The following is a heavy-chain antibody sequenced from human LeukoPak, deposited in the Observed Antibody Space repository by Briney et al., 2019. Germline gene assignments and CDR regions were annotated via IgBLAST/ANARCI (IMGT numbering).Heavy chain of an antibody. V-gene: IGHV4-34*01. CDR1: GGSFSGYY. D-gene: IGHD2-21*02. CDR3: ARGHSSVVTAIPYYFDY. J-gene: IGHJ4*02. CDR2: INHSGST. Sequence: SETLSLTCAVYGGSFSGYYWSWIRQPPGKGLEWIGEINHSGSTNNNPSLKSRVAISVDTSKNQVSLKLSSVSAADTAMYYCARGHSSVVTAIPYYFDYWGRGTLVTVSS.